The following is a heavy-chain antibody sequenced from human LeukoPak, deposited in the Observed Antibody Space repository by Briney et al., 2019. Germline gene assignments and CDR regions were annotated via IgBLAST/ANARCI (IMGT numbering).Heavy chain of an antibody. D-gene: IGHD3-3*01. J-gene: IGHJ4*02. CDR2: TYYSGST. CDR1: GGSISSSSYY. CDR3: ARHHDFWSGYHLDY. V-gene: IGHV4-39*01. Sequence: SETLFLTCTVSGGSISSSSYYWGWIRQPPGKGLEWIGSTYYSGSTYYNPSLKSRVTISVDTSKNQFSLKLSSVTAADTAVYYCARHHDFWSGYHLDYWGQGTLVTVSS.